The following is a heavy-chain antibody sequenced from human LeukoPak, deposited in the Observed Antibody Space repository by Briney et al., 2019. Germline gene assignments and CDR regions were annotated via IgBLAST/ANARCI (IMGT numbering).Heavy chain of an antibody. Sequence: GGSLRLSCAASGFTFSSYAMHWVRQAPGKGLEWVAVISYDGSNKYYADSVKGRFTISRDNSKNTLYLQMNSLRAEDTAVYYCARGRYYYDSSGYQPPFFDYWGQGTQVTVSS. V-gene: IGHV3-30-3*01. CDR3: ARGRYYYDSSGYQPPFFDY. CDR1: GFTFSSYA. D-gene: IGHD3-22*01. J-gene: IGHJ4*02. CDR2: ISYDGSNK.